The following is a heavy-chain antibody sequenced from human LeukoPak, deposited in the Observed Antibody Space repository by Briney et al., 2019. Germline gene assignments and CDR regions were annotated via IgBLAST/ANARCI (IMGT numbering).Heavy chain of an antibody. J-gene: IGHJ4*02. CDR2: INSDGSSR. Sequence: GGSLGLSCAASGFTISNYWMHWVRQAPGKGLVWVSRINSDGSSRNYADSVKGRFTISRDNAKNTLYLQMNSLRAEDTAVYYCASASSHRIAAGGDYWGQGTLVTVSS. V-gene: IGHV3-74*01. CDR3: ASASSHRIAAGGDY. D-gene: IGHD6-13*01. CDR1: GFTISNYW.